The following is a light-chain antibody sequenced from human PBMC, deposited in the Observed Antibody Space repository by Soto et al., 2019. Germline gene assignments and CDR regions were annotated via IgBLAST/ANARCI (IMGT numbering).Light chain of an antibody. Sequence: EIVLTQSPGTLSLSPGERATLSCRASQSVSSSYLAWYQQKPGQAPRLLIYDASSRATGIRDRFSGSGSGTDFTITISRLEPEEFAVYYCQQYGSSRGTFGQGTKVAIK. V-gene: IGKV3-20*01. CDR1: QSVSSSY. CDR2: DAS. J-gene: IGKJ1*01. CDR3: QQYGSSRGT.